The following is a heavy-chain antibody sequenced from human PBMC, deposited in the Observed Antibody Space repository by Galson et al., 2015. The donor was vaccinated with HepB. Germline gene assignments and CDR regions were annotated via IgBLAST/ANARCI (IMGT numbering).Heavy chain of an antibody. D-gene: IGHD3-10*01. CDR3: ARVGISPYYYYGMDV. CDR2: ISSSSSTI. V-gene: IGHV3-48*01. J-gene: IGHJ6*02. Sequence: LEWVSYISSSSSTIQYADSVKGRFTISRDNAKNSLYLQMNSLRAEDTAVYYCARVGISPYYYYGMDVWGQGTTVTVSS.